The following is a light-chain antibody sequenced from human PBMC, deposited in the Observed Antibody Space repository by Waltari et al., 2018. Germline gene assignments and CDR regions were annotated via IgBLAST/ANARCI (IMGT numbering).Light chain of an antibody. CDR2: DTS. CDR1: QSVSSY. J-gene: IGKJ2*01. V-gene: IGKV3-11*01. CDR3: QQYYSTPYT. Sequence: ETVLTQSPATLSLSTGERATLPCRASQSVSSYIVWYQQKPGQAPRLLIYDTSNRATGIPDRFSGSGSGTDFTLTISSLQPEDFAVYYCQQYYSTPYTFGQGTKLEIK.